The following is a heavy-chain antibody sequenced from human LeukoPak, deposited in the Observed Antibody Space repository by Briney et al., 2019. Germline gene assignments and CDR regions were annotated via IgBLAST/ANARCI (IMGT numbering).Heavy chain of an antibody. CDR2: INSDGRST. J-gene: IGHJ4*02. D-gene: IGHD3-22*01. V-gene: IGHV3-74*01. CDR1: GFTFSSDW. Sequence: GGSLRLSCAASGFTFSSDWMHWVRQAPGKGLVWVSRINSDGRSTSYADSVKGRFTISRDNSKNTLHLQMNSLRAEDTAVYYCARHSSGYYHYDYWGPGTPVTVAS. CDR3: ARHSSGYYHYDY.